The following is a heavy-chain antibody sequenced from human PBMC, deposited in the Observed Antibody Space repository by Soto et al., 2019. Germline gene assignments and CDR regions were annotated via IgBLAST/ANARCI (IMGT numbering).Heavy chain of an antibody. CDR1: GFTFSSYS. D-gene: IGHD4-17*01. CDR3: AREGYDYGVLVDY. CDR2: ISSSSSTI. V-gene: IGHV3-48*01. Sequence: EVQLVESGGGLVQPGGSLRLSCAASGFTFSSYSMNWVRQAPGKGLEWVSYISSSSSTIYYADSVKGRFTISRDNAKNSLYLQKNSLRAEDTAVYYCAREGYDYGVLVDYWGQGTLVTVSS. J-gene: IGHJ4*02.